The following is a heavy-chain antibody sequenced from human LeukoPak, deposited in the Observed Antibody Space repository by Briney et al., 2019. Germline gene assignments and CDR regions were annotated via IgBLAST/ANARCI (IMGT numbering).Heavy chain of an antibody. Sequence: SETLSLTCTVSGGSISSSSYYWGWIRQPPGKGLEWIGRIYYSGSMYYNPSLGSRVTISLNTSKNQFYLKLRSVTPGVTAVYFFALYDFWSSSFPLYYMDVGGKGSTVTVSS. D-gene: IGHD3-3*01. V-gene: IGHV4-39*01. CDR2: IYYSGSM. CDR3: ALYDFWSSSFPLYYMDV. J-gene: IGHJ6*03. CDR1: GGSISSSSYY.